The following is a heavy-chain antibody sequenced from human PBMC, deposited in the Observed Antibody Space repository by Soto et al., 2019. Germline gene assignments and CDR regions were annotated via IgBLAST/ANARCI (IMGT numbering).Heavy chain of an antibody. Sequence: QVQLVESGGGVVQPGRSLRLSCAASGFTFRTYGMHWVRQAPGKGLEWVAVITNDGSEEYYADSVKGRFAISRDNSLNTLFLQMNSLRDEDTAVYYCAKYVYDTGWHWPFDPWGQGTLVTVSS. CDR3: AKYVYDTGWHWPFDP. D-gene: IGHD6-19*01. CDR1: GFTFRTYG. V-gene: IGHV3-30*18. J-gene: IGHJ5*02. CDR2: ITNDGSEE.